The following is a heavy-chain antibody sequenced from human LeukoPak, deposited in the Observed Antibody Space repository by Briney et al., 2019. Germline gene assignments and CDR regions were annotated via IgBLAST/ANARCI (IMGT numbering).Heavy chain of an antibody. Sequence: SETLSLTCTVSGYSISSGYYWGWIRHSPGKGLEWIGSIYHGGSTYYNPSLRSRVIVSVDTSKNHFSLKMSSVTAADTAVYYCARDLASCAGDCYSDGFDYWGQGALVTVSS. J-gene: IGHJ4*02. CDR2: IYHGGST. V-gene: IGHV4-38-2*02. CDR1: GYSISSGYY. CDR3: ARDLASCAGDCYSDGFDY. D-gene: IGHD2-21*02.